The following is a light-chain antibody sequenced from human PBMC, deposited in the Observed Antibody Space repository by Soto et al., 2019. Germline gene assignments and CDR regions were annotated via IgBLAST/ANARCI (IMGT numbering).Light chain of an antibody. CDR3: QQRSNWPLT. Sequence: IVLTQSPATLSLSPGERATLSCRASQSVSSYLAWYQQKPGQAPRLLISDASNRAAGIPARFSGSGSGTDFTRTISSLEPEGFAVYYCQQRSNWPLTFGGGTKVEIK. V-gene: IGKV3-11*01. J-gene: IGKJ4*01. CDR2: DAS. CDR1: QSVSSY.